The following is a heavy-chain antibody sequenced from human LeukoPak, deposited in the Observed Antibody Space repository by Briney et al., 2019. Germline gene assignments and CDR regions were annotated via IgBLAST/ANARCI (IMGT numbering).Heavy chain of an antibody. CDR3: ARGDIIAAAGIGGY. D-gene: IGHD6-13*01. J-gene: IGHJ4*02. CDR2: IWYDGSNK. CDR1: GFTFSSYG. Sequence: GSLRLSCAASGFTFSSYGMHWVRQAPGKGLEWVAVIWYDGSNKYYADSVKGRFTISRDNSKNTLYPQMNSLRAEDTAVYYCARGDIIAAAGIGGYWGQGTLVTVSS. V-gene: IGHV3-33*01.